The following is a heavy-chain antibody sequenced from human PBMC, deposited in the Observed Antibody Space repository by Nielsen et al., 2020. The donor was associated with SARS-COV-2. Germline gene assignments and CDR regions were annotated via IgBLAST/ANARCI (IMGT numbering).Heavy chain of an antibody. Sequence: GGSLRLSCKGSGYSFTSYWIGWVRQVPGKGLEWMGRIDPSDSYTNYSPSFQGHVTISADKSISTAYLQWSSLKASDTAMYYCARISSSPVGMDVWGQGTTVTVSS. J-gene: IGHJ6*02. D-gene: IGHD6-6*01. CDR2: IDPSDSYT. CDR1: GYSFTSYW. CDR3: ARISSSPVGMDV. V-gene: IGHV5-10-1*01.